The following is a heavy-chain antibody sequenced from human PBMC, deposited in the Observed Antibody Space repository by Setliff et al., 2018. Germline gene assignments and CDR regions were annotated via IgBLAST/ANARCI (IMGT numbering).Heavy chain of an antibody. Sequence: SETLSLTCTVSGDSINSRTNYWSWIRQPPGKGLEFIGYVYYIGSTDYNPSLKSRVTISLDTSKNQFSLKLNSVTAADTAVYYCARGGVLGTGDFDYWGQGTLVTVSS. V-gene: IGHV4-61*01. CDR2: VYYIGST. D-gene: IGHD3-16*01. J-gene: IGHJ4*02. CDR1: GDSINSRTNY. CDR3: ARGGVLGTGDFDY.